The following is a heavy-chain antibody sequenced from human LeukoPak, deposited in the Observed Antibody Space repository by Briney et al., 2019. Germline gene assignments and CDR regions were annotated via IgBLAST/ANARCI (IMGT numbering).Heavy chain of an antibody. J-gene: IGHJ4*02. CDR1: GFTFSSYA. Sequence: PGGSLRLSCAASGFTFSSYAMTWVRQGPGRWLEWVSSISGSGDTSYFADSVKGRFTISRDNSKNTLYLQMSSLRAEDTAVYYCANPHMSGYYYWGQGTLVTVSS. V-gene: IGHV3-23*01. D-gene: IGHD3-3*01. CDR2: ISGSGDTS. CDR3: ANPHMSGYYY.